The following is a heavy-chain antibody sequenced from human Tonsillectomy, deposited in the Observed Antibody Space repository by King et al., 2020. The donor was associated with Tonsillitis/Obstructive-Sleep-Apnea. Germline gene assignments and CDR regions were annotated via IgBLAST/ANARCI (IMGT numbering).Heavy chain of an antibody. CDR3: ARDLLNRVLVYGMDV. CDR2: NNPNSGGT. D-gene: IGHD2-8*02. Sequence: VQLVESGAEVKRPGASVKVSCKASGYTFTGYHIHWVRQAPGQGLEWMGWNNPNSGGTNYAQKFQGRVTMTRDTSISTAYMEVSRLRSDDTAVYYCARDLLNRVLVYGMDVWGQGTTVTVSS. V-gene: IGHV1-2*02. CDR1: GYTFTGYH. J-gene: IGHJ6*02.